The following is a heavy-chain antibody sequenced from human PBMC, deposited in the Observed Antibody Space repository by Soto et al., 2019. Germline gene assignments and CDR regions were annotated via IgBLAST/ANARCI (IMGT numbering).Heavy chain of an antibody. J-gene: IGHJ3*02. CDR1: GGSISSSSYY. CDR3: ARRPSPGSGWYRDAFDI. Sequence: QLQLQESGPGLVKPSETLSLTCTVSGGSISSSSYYWGWIRQPPGKGLEWIGSIYYSGSTYYNPSLKSRVTISVDTSKNQCSLKLSSVTAAETAVYYCARRPSPGSGWYRDAFDIWGQGTMVAVAS. D-gene: IGHD6-19*01. CDR2: IYYSGST. V-gene: IGHV4-39*01.